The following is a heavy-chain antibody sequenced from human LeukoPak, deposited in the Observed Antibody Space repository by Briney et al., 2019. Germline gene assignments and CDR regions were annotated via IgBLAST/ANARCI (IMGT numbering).Heavy chain of an antibody. J-gene: IGHJ4*02. Sequence: SETLSLTCAVSGGTISSGSYSWSWIRQPPGKGLEWIGYIYPRGSTYYNPSLKSRVILSLDKSANEFSLNLSSVTAADTAVYYCARFSPRAMGNFLDFWGQGTLVTVSS. CDR2: IYPRGST. V-gene: IGHV4-30-2*01. CDR1: GGTISSGSYS. D-gene: IGHD7-27*01. CDR3: ARFSPRAMGNFLDF.